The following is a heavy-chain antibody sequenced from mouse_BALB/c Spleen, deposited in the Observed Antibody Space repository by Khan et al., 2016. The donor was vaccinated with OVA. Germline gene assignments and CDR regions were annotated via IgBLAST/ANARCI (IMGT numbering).Heavy chain of an antibody. CDR2: INTYTGEP. CDR1: GYTFTDYV. V-gene: IGHV9-3-1*01. CDR3: ARFHGGY. J-gene: IGHJ2*01. Sequence: QIQLVQSGPDLKKPGETVKISCKASGYTFTDYVMNWVKQAPGKGLKWMGWINTYTGEPTYADDFKGRFAFSLETSASTAYLQINSLKEEDTATYFCARFHGGYWGQGTTLTVAS.